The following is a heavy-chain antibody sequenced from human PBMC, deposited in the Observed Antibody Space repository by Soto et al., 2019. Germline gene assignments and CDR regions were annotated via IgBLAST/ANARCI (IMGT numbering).Heavy chain of an antibody. CDR1: GFTFSSYA. CDR3: ARGRTGTRLNYFDY. CDR2: ISSSSSSI. Sequence: GGSLRLSCAASGFTFSSYAMSWVRQAPGKGLEWVSAISSSSSSIYYADSVKGRFTISRDNAKNTLYLQMNSLRAEDTAVYYCARGRTGTRLNYFDYWGQGTLVTV. J-gene: IGHJ4*02. D-gene: IGHD1-7*01. V-gene: IGHV3-21*01.